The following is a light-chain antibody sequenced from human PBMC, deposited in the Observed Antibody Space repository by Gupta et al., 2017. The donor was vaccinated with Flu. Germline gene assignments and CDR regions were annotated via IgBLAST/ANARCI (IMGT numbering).Light chain of an antibody. CDR1: QSVRSRY. CDR2: GAS. CDR3: QQYGSSPPYT. J-gene: IGKJ2*01. Sequence: EIVLTQSPGTLSLSPGERATLSCRASQSVRSRYLAWYQQKPGQAPRLLIYGASSRATGIPDRVSGSGSGTDFTLTISRLEPEDFAVYYCQQYGSSPPYTFGQGTKLEIK. V-gene: IGKV3-20*01.